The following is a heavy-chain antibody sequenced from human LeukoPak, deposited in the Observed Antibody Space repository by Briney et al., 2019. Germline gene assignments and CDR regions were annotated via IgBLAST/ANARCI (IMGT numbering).Heavy chain of an antibody. D-gene: IGHD5-24*01. V-gene: IGHV4-59*08. CDR1: GGSINTYY. Sequence: PSETLSLTCTVSGGSINTYYWSWIRQPPGKGLEWIGFISYSGTTTYNPSLKSRVTISVDTSKNQFSLKLTSVTAADTAVYYCARHLKHDGYNYYFDYWGQGTLVTVSS. CDR3: ARHLKHDGYNYYFDY. CDR2: ISYSGTT. J-gene: IGHJ4*02.